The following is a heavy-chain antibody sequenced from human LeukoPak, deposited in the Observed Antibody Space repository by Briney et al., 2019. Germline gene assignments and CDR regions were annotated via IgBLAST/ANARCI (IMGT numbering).Heavy chain of an antibody. CDR1: GLTFSNYW. Sequence: QPGGSLRLSCAASGLTFSNYWMDWVRQAPGKGLVWVSGINSDGSSTNYADSVKGRFTISRDNAKNTLYLQLNSLRAEDTAVYYCASSGSGHNWFDPWGQGTLITVSS. V-gene: IGHV3-74*01. D-gene: IGHD2-15*01. CDR2: INSDGSST. CDR3: ASSGSGHNWFDP. J-gene: IGHJ5*02.